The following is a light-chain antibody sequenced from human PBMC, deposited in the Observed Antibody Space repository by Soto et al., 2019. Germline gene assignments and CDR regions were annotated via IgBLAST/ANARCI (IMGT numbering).Light chain of an antibody. V-gene: IGLV2-23*01. CDR1: NSDVGSYNL. CDR2: EGS. Sequence: QSVLTQPASVSGSPGQSITISCTETNSDVGSYNLVSWYQQHPGKAPKLMMYEGSKRPSGVSYRFSGSKSGNTASLTISGLQAEDEADYYCCSYAGSRTVIFGGGTKLTVL. CDR3: CSYAGSRTVI. J-gene: IGLJ2*01.